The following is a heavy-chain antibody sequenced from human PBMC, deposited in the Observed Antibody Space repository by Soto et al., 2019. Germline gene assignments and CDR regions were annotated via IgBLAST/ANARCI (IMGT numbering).Heavy chain of an antibody. CDR2: IYYSGST. CDR1: GGSISSYC. J-gene: IGHJ5*02. Sequence: PSETLSLTCTVSGGSISSYCWSWIRQPPGKGMEWIGYIYYSGSTNYNPSLKSRVTMSIDTSKNQFSLELTSVTAADTAVYYCARGPPRVHWFDPWGQGTLVTVSS. CDR3: ARGPPRVHWFDP. V-gene: IGHV4-59*01.